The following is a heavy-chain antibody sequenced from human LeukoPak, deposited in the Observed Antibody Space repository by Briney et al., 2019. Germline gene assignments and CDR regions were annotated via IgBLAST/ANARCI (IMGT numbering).Heavy chain of an antibody. Sequence: TGGSLRLSCAASGFTFNIYTMNWVRQAPGKGLEWVSAISSDSEYIYYADSVKGRFTISRDNAKNSLFLEMNSLRADDTAVYYCARLPAYCSSTSCYYDYWGQGTLVTVSS. CDR3: ARLPAYCSSTSCYYDY. CDR1: GFTFNIYT. V-gene: IGHV3-21*01. D-gene: IGHD2-2*01. J-gene: IGHJ4*02. CDR2: ISSDSEYI.